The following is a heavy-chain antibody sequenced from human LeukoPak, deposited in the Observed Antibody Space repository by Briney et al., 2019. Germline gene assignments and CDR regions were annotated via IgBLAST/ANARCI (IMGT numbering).Heavy chain of an antibody. CDR2: IYYSGNT. CDR1: GGSISSYY. Sequence: PSETLSLTCTASGGSISSYYWSWIRQPPGKGLEWIGYIYYSGNTNYNPSLKSRVTISLDTSKNQFSLKLSSVTAADTAVYYCARDYSGWAYYFDYWGQGTLVTVSS. V-gene: IGHV4-59*01. D-gene: IGHD6-19*01. CDR3: ARDYSGWAYYFDY. J-gene: IGHJ4*02.